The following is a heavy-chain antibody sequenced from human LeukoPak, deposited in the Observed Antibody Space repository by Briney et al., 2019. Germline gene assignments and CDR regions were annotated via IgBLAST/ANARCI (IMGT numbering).Heavy chain of an antibody. CDR1: GFTFSSCW. D-gene: IGHD6-13*01. V-gene: IGHV3-7*02. CDR3: ARTGYSSSWYDYYYYGMDV. Sequence: SGGSLRLSCAASGFTFSSCWMSWVRQAPGKGLEWVANIKQDGSEKYYVDSVKGRFTISRDNAKNSLYLQMNSLRAEDTAVYYCARTGYSSSWYDYYYYGMDVWGQGTTVTVSS. J-gene: IGHJ6*02. CDR2: IKQDGSEK.